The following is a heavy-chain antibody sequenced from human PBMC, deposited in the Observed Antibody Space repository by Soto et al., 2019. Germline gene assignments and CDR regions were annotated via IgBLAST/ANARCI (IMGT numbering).Heavy chain of an antibody. D-gene: IGHD3-10*01. CDR1: GYTFTSYG. Sequence: QVQLVQSGAEVKKPGASVKVSCKASGYTFTSYGISWVRQAPGQGLEWMGWISAYNGNTNYAQKLQGRVTMTTDTSTGTAYMELRSLRSDDTAVDYCAREYPKFRGVITAFDIWGQGTMVTVSS. CDR2: ISAYNGNT. V-gene: IGHV1-18*01. J-gene: IGHJ3*02. CDR3: AREYPKFRGVITAFDI.